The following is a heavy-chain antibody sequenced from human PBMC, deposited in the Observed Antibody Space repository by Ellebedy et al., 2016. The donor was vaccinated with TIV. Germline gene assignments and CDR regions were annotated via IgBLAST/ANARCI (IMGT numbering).Heavy chain of an antibody. V-gene: IGHV4-34*01. J-gene: IGHJ1*01. Sequence: GSLRLSXAVYGGSFSGYYWSWIRQPPGKGLEWIGEINHSGSTNYNPSLKSRVTISVDTSKNQFSLKLSSVTAADTAVYYCAKASVVVPAPREGDFQHWGQGTLVTVSS. CDR1: GGSFSGYY. CDR2: INHSGST. CDR3: AKASVVVPAPREGDFQH. D-gene: IGHD2-2*01.